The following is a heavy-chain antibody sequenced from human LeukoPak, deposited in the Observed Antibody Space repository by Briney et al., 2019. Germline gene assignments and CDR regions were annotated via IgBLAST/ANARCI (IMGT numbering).Heavy chain of an antibody. CDR3: ARKSAVRRTSEFDY. CDR1: GYTLTGYY. D-gene: IGHD3-10*02. CDR2: INPKSGDT. V-gene: IGHV1-2*06. J-gene: IGHJ4*02. Sequence: ASVKVSCKASGYTLTGYYMNWVRQAPGQGLEWLGRINPKSGDTKYAQKFLGRVTMTSDTSINTGYMELSSLTSDDTAVYYCARKSAVRRTSEFDYWGQGSLVTVSS.